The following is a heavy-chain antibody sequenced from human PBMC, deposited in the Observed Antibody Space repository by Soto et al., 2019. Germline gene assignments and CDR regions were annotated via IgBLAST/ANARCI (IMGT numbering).Heavy chain of an antibody. D-gene: IGHD4-17*01. CDR1: GGSFSGYY. J-gene: IGHJ4*02. V-gene: IGHV4-34*01. CDR2: INHSGST. CDR3: ARQRVTTPIDY. Sequence: PSETLSLTCAVYGGSFSGYYWSWIRQPPGKGLEWIGEINHSGSTNYNPSLKSRVTISVDTSKNQFSLKLSSVTAADTAVYYCARQRVTTPIDYWGQGTLVTVSS.